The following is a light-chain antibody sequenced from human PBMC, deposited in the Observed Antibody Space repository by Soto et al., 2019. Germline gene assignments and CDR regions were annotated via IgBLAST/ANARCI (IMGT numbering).Light chain of an antibody. CDR2: KAS. V-gene: IGKV1-5*03. CDR1: MSISTW. J-gene: IGKJ1*01. CDR3: QQYNRYWT. Sequence: DIQMTQSPSTLSASVGEWITITCRTSMSISTWLAWYQQKPGKAPKLLIYKASTLESGVPSRFSGSGSGTEFTLTICSLQPDDFATYYCQQYNRYWTFGQGTKVEIK.